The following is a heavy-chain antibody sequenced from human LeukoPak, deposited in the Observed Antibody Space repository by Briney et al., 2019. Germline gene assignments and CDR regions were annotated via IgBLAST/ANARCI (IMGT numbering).Heavy chain of an antibody. CDR3: ARDASRLLHSDSDY. J-gene: IGHJ4*02. Sequence: GGSLRLSCAASGFTFSSYSMNWVRQAPGKGLEWVSSISSSSSYIYYADSVKGRFTISRDNAKNSLYLQMNSLRAEDTAVYYCARDASRLLHSDSDYWGQGTLVTASS. CDR1: GFTFSSYS. D-gene: IGHD1-26*01. CDR2: ISSSSSYI. V-gene: IGHV3-21*01.